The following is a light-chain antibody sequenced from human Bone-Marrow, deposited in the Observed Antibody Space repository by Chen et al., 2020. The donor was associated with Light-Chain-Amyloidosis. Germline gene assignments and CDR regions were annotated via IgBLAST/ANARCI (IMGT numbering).Light chain of an antibody. CDR1: GFPKQY. CDR3: QSADTTDTLYVL. Sequence: SYELTQPPSVSVSPGQTPRIPCSGDGFPKQYAYRYQQKPGQAPALVIYNDSERPSGIPERFSGASSRTTVTLTISGVQAEDEADYYCQSADTTDTLYVLFGGGTKLTVL. CDR2: NDS. V-gene: IGLV3-25*03. J-gene: IGLJ2*01.